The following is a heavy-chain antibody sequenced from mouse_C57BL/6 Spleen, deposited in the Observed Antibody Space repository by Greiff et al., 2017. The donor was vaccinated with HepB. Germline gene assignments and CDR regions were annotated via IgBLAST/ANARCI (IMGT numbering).Heavy chain of an antibody. CDR3: ARDQTVTFDY. CDR1: GFTFSSYA. V-gene: IGHV5-4*01. Sequence: EVKVVESGGGLVKPGGSLKLSCAASGFTFSSYAMSWVRQTPEKRLEWVATISDGGSYTYYPDNVKGRFTISRDNAKNNLYLQMSHLKSEDTAMYYCARDQTVTFDYWGQGTTLTVSS. D-gene: IGHD1-1*01. CDR2: ISDGGSYT. J-gene: IGHJ2*01.